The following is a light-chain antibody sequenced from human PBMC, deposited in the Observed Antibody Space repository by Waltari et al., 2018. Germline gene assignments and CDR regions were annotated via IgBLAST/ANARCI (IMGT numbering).Light chain of an antibody. CDR3: QQYNNWPPWT. J-gene: IGKJ1*01. CDR1: QSVRNN. CDR2: GAS. Sequence: EIVMTQSPATLSVSPGERATLSCRASQSVRNNLVWYQQKPGQAPRLLIYGASTRVTCIPARVSGSGSGTEFTLTISSLQSEDFAGYYWQQYNNWPPWTFGQGTKVEIK. V-gene: IGKV3-15*01.